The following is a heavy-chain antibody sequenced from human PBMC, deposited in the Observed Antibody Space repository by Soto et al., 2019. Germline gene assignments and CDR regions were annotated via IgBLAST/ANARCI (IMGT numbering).Heavy chain of an antibody. D-gene: IGHD3-16*01. Sequence: PGGSLRLSCAASGFTFSSYGMHWVRQAPGKGLVWVSRINPDGSSTSYADSVKGRFTISRDNAKSTLFLQMNSLRAEDTAVYYCTIDTFGPREYWGKGTLVPVS. CDR3: TIDTFGPREY. CDR2: INPDGSST. CDR1: GFTFSSYG. V-gene: IGHV3-74*01. J-gene: IGHJ4*02.